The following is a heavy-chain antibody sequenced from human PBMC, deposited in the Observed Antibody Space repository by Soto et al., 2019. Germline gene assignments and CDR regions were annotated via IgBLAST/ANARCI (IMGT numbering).Heavy chain of an antibody. J-gene: IGHJ5*02. D-gene: IGHD4-4*01. V-gene: IGHV4-59*08. CDR3: ARHSYYSNPLRFDP. Sequence: QVQLQESGPGLVQPSETLSLTCTVSGGSITGYYWSWIRQPPGKGPEWIGNIHYSGSTNYNPSLTSRVSISVDTSKNRFSLRLSSVTAAETAVYYCARHSYYSNPLRFDPWGQGTLVTVSS. CDR1: GGSITGYY. CDR2: IHYSGST.